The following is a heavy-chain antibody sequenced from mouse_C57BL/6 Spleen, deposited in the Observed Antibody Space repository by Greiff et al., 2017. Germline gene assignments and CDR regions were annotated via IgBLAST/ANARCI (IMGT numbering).Heavy chain of an antibody. CDR3: ASPYDSYAMDY. CDR2: ISSGSSTI. J-gene: IGHJ4*01. Sequence: EVMLVESGGGLVKPGGSLKLSCAASGFTFSDYGMHWVRQAPEKGLEWVAYISSGSSTIYYANTVKGRFTISRDNAKNTLFLQMTSLRSEDTAMYYCASPYDSYAMDYWGQGTSVTVSS. CDR1: GFTFSDYG. V-gene: IGHV5-17*01. D-gene: IGHD6-5*01.